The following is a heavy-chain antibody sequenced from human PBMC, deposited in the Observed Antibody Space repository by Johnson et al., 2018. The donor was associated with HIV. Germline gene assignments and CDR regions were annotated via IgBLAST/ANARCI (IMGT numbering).Heavy chain of an antibody. Sequence: QMLLVESGGGVVQPGRSLRLSCAASGFTFSSYAMHWVRQAPGKGLEWVAVISYDGSNKYYADSVKGRFTISRDNSKNTLYLQMNSLRAEDTAVYYCAKDGTRVSYYDSSGYYAYAFDIWGQGTMVTVSS. J-gene: IGHJ3*02. CDR1: GFTFSSYA. V-gene: IGHV3-30-3*01. CDR2: ISYDGSNK. CDR3: AKDGTRVSYYDSSGYYAYAFDI. D-gene: IGHD3-22*01.